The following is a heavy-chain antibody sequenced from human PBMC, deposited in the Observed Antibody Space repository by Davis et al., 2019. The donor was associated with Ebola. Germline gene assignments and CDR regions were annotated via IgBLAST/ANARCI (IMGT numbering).Heavy chain of an antibody. Sequence: GESLKISCAASGFTFSRYWMNWVRQTPGQGLEWVAGIKHGETEKYYVDSVKGRFTISRDNARNSLFLQMNSLRGEDTAVYYCAKDLWAGYGSGSYYSLTAWFDPWGQGTLVTVSS. D-gene: IGHD3-10*01. V-gene: IGHV3-7*01. CDR1: GFTFSRYW. J-gene: IGHJ5*02. CDR3: AKDLWAGYGSGSYYSLTAWFDP. CDR2: IKHGETEK.